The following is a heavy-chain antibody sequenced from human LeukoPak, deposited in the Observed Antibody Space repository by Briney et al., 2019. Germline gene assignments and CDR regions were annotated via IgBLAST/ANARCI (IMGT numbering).Heavy chain of an antibody. J-gene: IGHJ4*02. Sequence: PSETLSLTCTVSGGSISSSSYYWGWIRQPPGKGLEWIGSIYYSGSTYYNPSLKSRVTISVDTSKKQFSLKLSSVTAADTAVYYCASTYSSGWYAFDYWGQGTLVTVSS. CDR2: IYYSGST. CDR1: GGSISSSSYY. D-gene: IGHD6-19*01. V-gene: IGHV4-39*01. CDR3: ASTYSSGWYAFDY.